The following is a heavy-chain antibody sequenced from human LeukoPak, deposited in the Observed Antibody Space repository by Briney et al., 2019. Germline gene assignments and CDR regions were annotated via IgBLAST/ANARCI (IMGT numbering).Heavy chain of an antibody. V-gene: IGHV4-34*01. CDR2: IDNRGST. CDR3: ARDSDSGFQ. Sequence: SETLSLTCTVSGGSFSYYFRHWIRQPPGEGLDWIGEIDNRGSTQYKPSLRSRGIISIDTSGNHFSLKLTSVTAADTAVYFCARDSDSGFQWGQGMLVTVSS. D-gene: IGHD3-16*01. J-gene: IGHJ4*02. CDR1: GGSFSYYF.